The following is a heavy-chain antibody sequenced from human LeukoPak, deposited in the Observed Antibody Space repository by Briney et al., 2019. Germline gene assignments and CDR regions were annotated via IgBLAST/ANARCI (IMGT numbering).Heavy chain of an antibody. CDR1: GYTFTSYY. CDR2: INPGGGST. J-gene: IGHJ4*02. Sequence: GASVKVSCKASGYTFTSYYMHWVRQAPGQGLEWMGIINPGGGSTSYAQKFQGRVTMTRDMSTSTVYMELSSLRSEDTAVSYCARGYSSGWVLDYWGQGTLVTVSS. V-gene: IGHV1-46*01. D-gene: IGHD6-19*01. CDR3: ARGYSSGWVLDY.